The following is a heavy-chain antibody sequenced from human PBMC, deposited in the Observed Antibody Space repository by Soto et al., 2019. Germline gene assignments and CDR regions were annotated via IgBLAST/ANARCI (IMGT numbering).Heavy chain of an antibody. CDR3: AQVAPAYSSGSGINY. V-gene: IGHV3-23*01. Sequence: EVQLLESGGGLVQPGGSLRLSCAASGFTFSSYAMSWVRQAPGKGLEWVSAISGSGGSTYYADSVKGRFTIHRDNSKNTVYLQRNSLSAEYTAVYYCAQVAPAYSSGSGINYLGQGTLVTVSS. J-gene: IGHJ4*02. CDR2: ISGSGGST. D-gene: IGHD3-10*01. CDR1: GFTFSSYA.